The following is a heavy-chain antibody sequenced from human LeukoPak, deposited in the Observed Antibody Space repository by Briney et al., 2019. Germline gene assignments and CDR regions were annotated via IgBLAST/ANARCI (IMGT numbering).Heavy chain of an antibody. CDR2: IYYSGST. CDR1: GGSISSYY. J-gene: IGHJ5*02. Sequence: PSETLSLTCTVSGGSISSYYRSWIRQPPGKGLEWIGYIYYSGSTNYNPSLKSRVTISVDTSKNQFSLKLSSVTAADTAVYYCARVLTALYSSGWFDPWGQGTLVTVSS. CDR3: ARVLTALYSSGWFDP. D-gene: IGHD6-19*01. V-gene: IGHV4-59*01.